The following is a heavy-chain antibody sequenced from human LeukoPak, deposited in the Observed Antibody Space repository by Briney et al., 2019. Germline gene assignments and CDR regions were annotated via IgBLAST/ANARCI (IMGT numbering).Heavy chain of an antibody. CDR3: ARGSGGNLFDP. D-gene: IGHD4-23*01. J-gene: IGHJ5*02. CDR1: GYTFTGYY. Sequence: ASVKVSCKASGYTFTGYYMHWVRQAPGQGLEWMGWINPNSGNTGYAQKFQGRVTMTRNTSISTAYMELSSLRSEDTAVYYCARGSGGNLFDPWGQGTLVTVSS. V-gene: IGHV1-8*02. CDR2: INPNSGNT.